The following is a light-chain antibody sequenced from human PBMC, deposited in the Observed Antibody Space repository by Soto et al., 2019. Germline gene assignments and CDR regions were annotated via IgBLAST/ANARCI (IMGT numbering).Light chain of an antibody. CDR2: EVS. Sequence: DIVMTQTPLSSPVTLGQPASISCRSSQSLVRSDGNTYLSWLQQRPGQPPRLLIYEVSNRFSGVXDXFSGSGAGTDFTLKISRVEAEDVGVYYCMQATQYPRTFGQGTKVEIK. V-gene: IGKV2-24*01. CDR1: QSLVRSDGNTY. J-gene: IGKJ1*01. CDR3: MQATQYPRT.